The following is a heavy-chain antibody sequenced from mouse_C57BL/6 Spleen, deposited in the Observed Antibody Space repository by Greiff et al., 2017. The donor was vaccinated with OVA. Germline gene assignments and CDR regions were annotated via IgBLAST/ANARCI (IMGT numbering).Heavy chain of an antibody. CDR3: ARKGYGWKVDY. D-gene: IGHD2-2*01. V-gene: IGHV1-53*01. CDR2: INPSNGGT. J-gene: IGHJ4*01. CDR1: GYTFTSYW. Sequence: QVQLQQPGTELVKPGASVKLSCKASGYTFTSYWMHWVKQRPGQGLEWIGNINPSNGGTNYNEKFKSKATLTVDKSSSTAYMQRSSLTSEDAAVYYCARKGYGWKVDYWGQGTSVTVSS.